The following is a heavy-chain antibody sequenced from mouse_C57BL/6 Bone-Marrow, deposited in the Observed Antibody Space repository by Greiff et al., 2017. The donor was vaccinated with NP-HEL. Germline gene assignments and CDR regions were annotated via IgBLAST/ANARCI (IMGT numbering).Heavy chain of an antibody. J-gene: IGHJ2*01. CDR3: ARVYFDY. CDR2: ISSGGSYT. CDR1: GFTFSSYG. V-gene: IGHV5-6*01. Sequence: EVNVVESGGDLVKPGGSLKLSCAASGFTFSSYGMSWVRQTPDKRLEWVATISSGGSYTYYPDSVKGRFTISRDNAKNTLYLQMSSLKSEDTAMYYCARVYFDYWGQGTTLTVSS.